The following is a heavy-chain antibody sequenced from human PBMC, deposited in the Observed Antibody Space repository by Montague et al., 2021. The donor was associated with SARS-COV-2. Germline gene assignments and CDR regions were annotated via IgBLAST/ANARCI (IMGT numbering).Heavy chain of an antibody. V-gene: IGHV6-1*01. D-gene: IGHD1-26*01. J-gene: IGHJ4*02. Sequence: CAISGDSVSRNSAAWSWIRQPPSRGLEWLGRTYYRSKWYNDYAVSVKSRITINPDTSKNQISLQLNSVTPEDTAVYYCAGTSASSDYWGQGTLVTVSS. CDR2: TYYRSKWYN. CDR1: GDSVSRNSAA. CDR3: AGTSASSDY.